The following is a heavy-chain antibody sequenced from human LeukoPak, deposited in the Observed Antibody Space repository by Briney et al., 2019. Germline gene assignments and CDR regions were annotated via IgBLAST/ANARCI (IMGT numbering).Heavy chain of an antibody. J-gene: IGHJ6*02. Sequence: GGSLRLSCAASGFTFSSYTMSWVRQAPGKGLAWVSSISGSGASTYYADSVKGRFTISRDNSKNTLYLQLNSLRAEDTAVYYCAKDSSTSNYYYGMDVWSQGTTVTVSS. D-gene: IGHD6-13*01. V-gene: IGHV3-23*01. CDR1: GFTFSSYT. CDR2: ISGSGAST. CDR3: AKDSSTSNYYYGMDV.